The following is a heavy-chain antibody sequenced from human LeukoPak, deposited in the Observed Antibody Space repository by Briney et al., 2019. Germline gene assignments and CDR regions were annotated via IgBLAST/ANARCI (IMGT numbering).Heavy chain of an antibody. CDR2: INPNSGGT. J-gene: IGHJ4*02. CDR3: ARDYYDSSGYYYVLDY. CDR1: GYTFTGYY. Sequence: ASVKVSCKASGYTFTGYYMHWVRQAPGQGLEWMGWINPNSGGTNYAQKFQGRVTMTRDMSISTAYMELSRLRSDDTAVYYCARDYYDSSGYYYVLDYWGQGTLVTVSS. D-gene: IGHD3-22*01. V-gene: IGHV1-2*02.